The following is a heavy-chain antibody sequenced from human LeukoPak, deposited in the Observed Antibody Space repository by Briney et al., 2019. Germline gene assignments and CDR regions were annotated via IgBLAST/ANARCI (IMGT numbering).Heavy chain of an antibody. Sequence: SETLSLTCIVSGESITSYYWGWIRQPPGKGLEWIGSIYYSGSTYYNPSLKSRVTISVDTSKNQFSLKLSSVTAADTAVYYCARLIVVVDVYFDYWGQGTLVTVSS. CDR3: ARLIVVVDVYFDY. V-gene: IGHV4-39*01. CDR2: IYYSGST. CDR1: GESITSYY. J-gene: IGHJ4*02. D-gene: IGHD2-15*01.